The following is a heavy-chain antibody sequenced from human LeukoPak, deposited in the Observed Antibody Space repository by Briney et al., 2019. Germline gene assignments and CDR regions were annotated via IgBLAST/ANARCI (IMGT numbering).Heavy chain of an antibody. J-gene: IGHJ5*02. CDR2: IRYKGDDK. D-gene: IGHD3-10*01. CDR3: AKDQVRDIWFGES. V-gene: IGHV3-30*02. Sequence: QPGGSLRLSCAASGFTFSHYGMHWVRQAPGKGLEWVAFIRYKGDDKFYADSVKGRFSISRDNSKNALYLEMNSLRAEDTAMYYCAKDQVRDIWFGESWGQGTLVTVSS. CDR1: GFTFSHYG.